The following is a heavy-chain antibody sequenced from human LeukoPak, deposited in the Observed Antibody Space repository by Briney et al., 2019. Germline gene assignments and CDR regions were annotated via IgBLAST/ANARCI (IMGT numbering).Heavy chain of an antibody. CDR1: GYTFTSYG. D-gene: IGHD1-26*01. Sequence: ASVKVSCKASGYTFTSYGISWVRQAPGQGLEWMGWISAYNGNTNYAQKLQGRVTMTTDTSTSTAYMELRSLRSDDTAVYHCARAGDWEPLRAPFWLFGPLGQGTLVTVSS. J-gene: IGHJ5*02. CDR2: ISAYNGNT. V-gene: IGHV1-18*01. CDR3: ARAGDWEPLRAPFWLFGP.